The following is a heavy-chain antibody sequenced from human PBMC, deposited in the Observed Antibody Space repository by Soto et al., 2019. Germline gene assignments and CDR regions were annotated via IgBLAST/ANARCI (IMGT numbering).Heavy chain of an antibody. Sequence: PGGSLRLSCAASGFTFSSYDMHWVRQATGKGLEWVSAIGTAGDTYYPGSVKGRFTISRENAKNSLYLQMNSLRAGDTAVYYCARSSHYYYGMDVWGQGTTVTVSS. V-gene: IGHV3-13*01. J-gene: IGHJ6*02. CDR2: IGTAGDT. CDR3: ARSSHYYYGMDV. D-gene: IGHD1-1*01. CDR1: GFTFSSYD.